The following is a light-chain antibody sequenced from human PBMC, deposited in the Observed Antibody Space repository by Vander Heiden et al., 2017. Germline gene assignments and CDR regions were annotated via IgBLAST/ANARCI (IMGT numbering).Light chain of an antibody. Sequence: AIQMPQSPSSLSASIGDRVTITCRASQGIRNDLGWYQQKPGTAPKLLIYAASSLQGGVPSRFSGSRSGTDFTLTISNLQPEDSATYYCLQNYNYPVTFGGGTKVEI. CDR1: QGIRND. CDR2: AAS. CDR3: LQNYNYPVT. J-gene: IGKJ4*01. V-gene: IGKV1-6*01.